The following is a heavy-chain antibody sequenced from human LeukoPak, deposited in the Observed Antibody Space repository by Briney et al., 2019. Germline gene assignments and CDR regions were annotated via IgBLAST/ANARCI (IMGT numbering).Heavy chain of an antibody. CDR1: GFTFSSFA. D-gene: IGHD3-22*01. CDR3: AKASYYDSSGYYPYYFDY. J-gene: IGHJ4*02. V-gene: IGHV3-23*01. Sequence: PGGSLRLSCAASGFTFSSFAMNWVRQAPGKGLEWVSAISGSGGSTYYADSVKGRFTISRDNSKNTLYLQMNSLRAEDTAVYYCAKASYYDSSGYYPYYFDYWGQGTLVTVSS. CDR2: ISGSGGST.